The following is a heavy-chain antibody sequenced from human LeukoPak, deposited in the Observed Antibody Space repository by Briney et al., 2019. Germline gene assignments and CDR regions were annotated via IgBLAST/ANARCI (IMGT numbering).Heavy chain of an antibody. V-gene: IGHV3-30*04. CDR1: GLTFSSYA. D-gene: IGHD1-26*01. J-gene: IGHJ4*02. CDR3: AREARVGALDY. Sequence: GGSLRLSCAASGLTFSSYAMHWVRQAPGKGLEWVAVISYDGSNKYYADSVKGRFTISRDNSKNTLYLQMNSLRAEDTAVYYCAREARVGALDYWGQGTLVTVSS. CDR2: ISYDGSNK.